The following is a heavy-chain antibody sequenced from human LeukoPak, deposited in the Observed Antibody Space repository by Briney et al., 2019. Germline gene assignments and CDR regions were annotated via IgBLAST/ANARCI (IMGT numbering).Heavy chain of an antibody. V-gene: IGHV3-30*02. J-gene: IGHJ4*02. Sequence: GGSLRLSCAASAFTFTDYGLHWARRAPGKGLEWVAFIRSVGSNEFYADSVKGRFFISRDNSKNALYLQMNSLRTEDTAVYYCVKDQPVCNKWGQGALVTVSS. CDR3: VKDQPVCNK. CDR1: AFTFTDYG. CDR2: IRSVGSNE. D-gene: IGHD1/OR15-1a*01.